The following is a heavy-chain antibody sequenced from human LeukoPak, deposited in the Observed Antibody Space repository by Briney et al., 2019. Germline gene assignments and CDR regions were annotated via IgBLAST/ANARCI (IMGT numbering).Heavy chain of an antibody. J-gene: IGHJ4*02. D-gene: IGHD6-19*01. CDR1: GYILTELS. Sequence: ASVNVSCKVSGYILTELSMHWVRQAPGKGLEWMGGFDPEDGETIYAQKFQGRVTMTEDTSTDTAYMELSSLRSEDTAVYYCATDIPKWGSGWSGFDYWGQGTLVTVSS. CDR2: FDPEDGET. CDR3: ATDIPKWGSGWSGFDY. V-gene: IGHV1-24*01.